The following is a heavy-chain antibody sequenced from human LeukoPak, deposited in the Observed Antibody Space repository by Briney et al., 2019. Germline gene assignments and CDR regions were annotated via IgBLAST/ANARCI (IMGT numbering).Heavy chain of an antibody. CDR1: GYTFTSYY. V-gene: IGHV1-46*01. D-gene: IGHD4-23*01. Sequence: ASVRVSCKASGYTFTSYYMHWVRQAPGQGLEWMGIINPSGGSTSYAQKFQGRVTITRNTSISTAYMELSSLRSEDTAVYYCARVLDYGGNTRDYWGQGTLVTVSS. CDR3: ARVLDYGGNTRDY. CDR2: INPSGGST. J-gene: IGHJ4*02.